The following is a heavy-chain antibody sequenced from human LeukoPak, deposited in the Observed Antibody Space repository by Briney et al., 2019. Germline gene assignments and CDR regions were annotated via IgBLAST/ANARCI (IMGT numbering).Heavy chain of an antibody. V-gene: IGHV4-39*01. Sequence: PSETLSLACTVSGGSISSSSYYWGWIRQPPGKGLEWIGEINHSGSTNYNPSLKSRVTISVDTSKNQFSLKLSSVTAADTAVYYCARHYVVGIAVAGTNFDYWGQGTLVTVSS. D-gene: IGHD6-19*01. CDR1: GGSISSSSYY. CDR2: INHSGST. CDR3: ARHYVVGIAVAGTNFDY. J-gene: IGHJ4*02.